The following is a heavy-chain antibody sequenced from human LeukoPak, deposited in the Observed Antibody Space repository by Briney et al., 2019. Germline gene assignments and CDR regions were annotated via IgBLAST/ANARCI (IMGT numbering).Heavy chain of an antibody. D-gene: IGHD1-26*01. J-gene: IGHJ4*02. CDR2: IYYSGST. Sequence: SETLSPTCTVSGGSISSSSYYWGWVRQPPGRGREGVGSIYYSGSTYYNPSLKSRVTISVDTSKNQFSLKLSSVTAADTAVYYCARRVGATGDFDYWGQGTLVTVSS. CDR1: GGSISSSSYY. CDR3: ARRVGATGDFDY. V-gene: IGHV4-39*01.